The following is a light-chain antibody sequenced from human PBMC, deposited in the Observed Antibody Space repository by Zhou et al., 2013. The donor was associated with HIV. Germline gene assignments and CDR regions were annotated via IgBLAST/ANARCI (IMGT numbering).Light chain of an antibody. Sequence: EIVLTQSPGTLSLSPGERATLSCRASHTVTSNYLAWYQHKPGQSPRLLIYAAATRAAGVPGRFSGSGSGTEFTLTISSLQTEDFAVYYCQLYNNSAPEWTFGQGTKLEMK. J-gene: IGKJ1*01. CDR1: HTVTSN. CDR2: AAA. CDR3: QLYNNSAPEWT. V-gene: IGKV3-15*01.